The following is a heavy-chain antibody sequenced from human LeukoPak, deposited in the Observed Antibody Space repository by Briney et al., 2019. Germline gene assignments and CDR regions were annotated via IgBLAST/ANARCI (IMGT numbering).Heavy chain of an antibody. CDR1: GDSISGSSSYY. V-gene: IGHV4-39*01. Sequence: SETLSLTCGVSGDSISGSSSYYWGWTRQPPGKGLEWIGSVYHSGNTYYNPYLKSRATVSVDTSKNQFSLRLSSVTAADTAIYYCTSDSGHHRTDCWGQGTLVTVSS. D-gene: IGHD1-26*01. J-gene: IGHJ4*02. CDR3: TSDSGHHRTDC. CDR2: VYHSGNT.